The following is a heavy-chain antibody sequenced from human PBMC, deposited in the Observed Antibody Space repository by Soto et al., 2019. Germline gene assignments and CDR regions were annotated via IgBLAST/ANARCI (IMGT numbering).Heavy chain of an antibody. Sequence: SVKVSCKASGYTFTGYYMHWVRQAPGQGLEWMGRIIPILGIANYAQKFQGRVTITADKSTSTAYMELSSLRSEDTAVYYCARSGSSSWYRLDYWGQGTLVTVSS. CDR1: GYTFTGYY. CDR3: ARSGSSSWYRLDY. D-gene: IGHD6-13*01. J-gene: IGHJ4*02. CDR2: IIPILGIA. V-gene: IGHV1-69*02.